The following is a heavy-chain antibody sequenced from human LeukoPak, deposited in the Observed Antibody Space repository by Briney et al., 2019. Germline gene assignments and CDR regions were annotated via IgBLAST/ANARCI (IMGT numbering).Heavy chain of an antibody. D-gene: IGHD1-26*01. Sequence: SETLSLTCAVSGGSVGSGGHFWSWIRQPPGKGLEWIGYIYSTGSTNYNPSLKSRITMSVDTSKNQFSLKLSSVIAADTAVYYCARTKSQSGSYRYYFDSWGQGTQVTVSS. J-gene: IGHJ4*02. V-gene: IGHV4-61*08. CDR3: ARTKSQSGSYRYYFDS. CDR1: GGSVGSGGHF. CDR2: IYSTGST.